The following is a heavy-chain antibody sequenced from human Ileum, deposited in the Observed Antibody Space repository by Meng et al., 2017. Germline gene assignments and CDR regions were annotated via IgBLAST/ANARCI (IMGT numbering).Heavy chain of an antibody. V-gene: IGHV3-23*01. D-gene: IGHD2-8*01. CDR3: TKRYCSNGDCCGFDY. CDR2: ITPSGGTT. J-gene: IGHJ4*02. Sequence: ESLKISCAASGFIFSSYAVNWVRQAPGKGLQWVSGITPSGGTTQYADSVVDRFTISRDNSKKTVYLQMTSLSAEDTAVYYCTKRYCSNGDCCGFDYWGQGTLVTVSS. CDR1: GFIFSSYA.